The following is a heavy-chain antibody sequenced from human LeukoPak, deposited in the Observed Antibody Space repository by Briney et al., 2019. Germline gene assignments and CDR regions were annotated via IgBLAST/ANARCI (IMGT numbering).Heavy chain of an antibody. CDR1: GGSISSYY. CDR3: ARLQAHHDFWSGYFLSGLDV. CDR2: IYTSGST. J-gene: IGHJ6*04. Sequence: SETLSLTCTVSGGSISSYYWSWIRQPPGKGLEWIGYIYTSGSTNYNPSLKSRVTISVDTSKNQFSLKLSSVTAADTAVYYCARLQAHHDFWSGYFLSGLDVWGKGTTVTVSS. D-gene: IGHD3-3*01. V-gene: IGHV4-4*09.